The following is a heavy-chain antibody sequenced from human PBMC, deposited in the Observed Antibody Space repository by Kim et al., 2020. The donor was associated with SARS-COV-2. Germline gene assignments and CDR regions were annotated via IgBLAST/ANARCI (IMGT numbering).Heavy chain of an antibody. V-gene: IGHV4-4*02. CDR1: GGSISSSNW. CDR3: ARSPPGGSSGWPNFDY. Sequence: SETLSLTCAVSGGSISSSNWWSWVRQPPGKGLEWIGEIYHSGSTNYNPSLKSRVTISVDKSKNQFSLKLSSVTAADTAVYYCARSPPGGSSGWPNFDYWGQGTLVTVSS. CDR2: IYHSGST. J-gene: IGHJ4*02. D-gene: IGHD6-19*01.